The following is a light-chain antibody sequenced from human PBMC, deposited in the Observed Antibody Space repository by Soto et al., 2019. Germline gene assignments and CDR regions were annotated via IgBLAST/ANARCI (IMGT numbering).Light chain of an antibody. CDR1: QSVSSSY. CDR3: QQYGSSPRT. Sequence: EIVMSQSPATLSVSPGERATLSCRASQSVSSSYLAWYQQKPGQAPRLLTYGASSRATGIPDRFSGSGSGTEFTLTISSLQSEDFGVYYCQQYGSSPRTFGGGTNVDI. CDR2: GAS. J-gene: IGKJ4*01. V-gene: IGKV3-20*01.